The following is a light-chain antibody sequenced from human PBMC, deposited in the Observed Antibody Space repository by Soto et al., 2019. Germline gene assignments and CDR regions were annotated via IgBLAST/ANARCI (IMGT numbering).Light chain of an antibody. V-gene: IGLV1-51*01. CDR3: GTWDSSLSAEV. CDR2: DNN. J-gene: IGLJ1*01. Sequence: QSVLTQPTSVSAAPGQKVTISCSGSSSNIGNNYVSWYQQLPGTAPKLLIYDNNKRPSGIPDRFSGSKSGTSATLGITGLQTGDEADYYCGTWDSSLSAEVFGTGTKLTVL. CDR1: SSNIGNNY.